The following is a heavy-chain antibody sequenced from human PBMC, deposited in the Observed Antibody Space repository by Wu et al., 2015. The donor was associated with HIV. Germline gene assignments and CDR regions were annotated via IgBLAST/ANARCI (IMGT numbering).Heavy chain of an antibody. V-gene: IGHV1-18*01. D-gene: IGHD1-1*01. Sequence: QVQLVQSGDEQKRPGASVKVSCKSSGYTFTNSGITWVRQAPGHGLEWMGWISAYNGNTNYAQNFQGRVTMTTDTPTNTAYMELRGLRSDDTAVYFCARHQVDLKTVTTGDYWGQGTLVTVSS. CDR2: ISAYNGNT. CDR1: GYTFTNSG. CDR3: ARHQVDLKTVTTGDY. J-gene: IGHJ4*02.